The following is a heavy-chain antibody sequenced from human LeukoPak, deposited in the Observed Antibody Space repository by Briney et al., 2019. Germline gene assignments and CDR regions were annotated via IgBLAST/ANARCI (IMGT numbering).Heavy chain of an antibody. CDR2: INANSGGT. Sequence: ASVKVSCKASGYTFTGYYIHWVRQAPGQGLEWMGWINANSGGTNYAQKFQGRVTMTRDTSVSTAYMELSRLRSDDTAVYYCARYSAAPYDAFDIWGQGTMVTVSS. D-gene: IGHD6-13*01. J-gene: IGHJ3*02. CDR1: GYTFTGYY. V-gene: IGHV1-2*02. CDR3: ARYSAAPYDAFDI.